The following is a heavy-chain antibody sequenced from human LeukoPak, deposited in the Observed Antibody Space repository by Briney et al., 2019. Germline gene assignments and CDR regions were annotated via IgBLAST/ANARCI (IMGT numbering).Heavy chain of an antibody. CDR2: VHYSGST. D-gene: IGHD1-26*01. CDR3: ARPQYGGSYWYAFDI. Sequence: SETLSLTRAVSGGSIRILYWRWVPQPPGKGLEWIGYVHYSGSTNYNTSLKSRVTTSVDTSKNQFSLNLNSVTAADTAVYYCARPQYGGSYWYAFDIWGQGTMVTVSS. V-gene: IGHV4-59*11. CDR1: GGSIRILY. J-gene: IGHJ3*02.